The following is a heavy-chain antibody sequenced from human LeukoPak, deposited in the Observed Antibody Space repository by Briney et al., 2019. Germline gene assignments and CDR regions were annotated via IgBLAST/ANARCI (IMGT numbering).Heavy chain of an antibody. CDR3: ARGRPKSRGYSYEYYFDY. D-gene: IGHD5-18*01. CDR1: GGSISSSSYY. Sequence: SETLSLTCTVSGGSISSSSYYWSWIRQPPGKGLEWIGEINHSGSTNYNPSLKSRVTISVDTSKNQFSLKLSSVTAADTAVYYCARGRPKSRGYSYEYYFDYWGQGTLVTVSS. J-gene: IGHJ4*02. V-gene: IGHV4-39*07. CDR2: INHSGST.